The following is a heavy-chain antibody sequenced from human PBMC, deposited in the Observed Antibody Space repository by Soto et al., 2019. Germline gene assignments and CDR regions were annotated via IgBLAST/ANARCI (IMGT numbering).Heavy chain of an antibody. CDR2: IDPSDSYT. V-gene: IGHV5-10-1*01. J-gene: IGHJ6*02. CDR3: ARHVDYYDSSGYVNPHYYYYGMDV. CDR1: GYSFTSYW. D-gene: IGHD3-22*01. Sequence: RGESLKISCKGSGYSFTSYWISWVRQMPGKGLEWMGRIDPSDSYTNYSPSFQGHVTISADKSISTAYLQWSSLKASDTAMYYCARHVDYYDSSGYVNPHYYYYGMDVWGQGTTVTVSS.